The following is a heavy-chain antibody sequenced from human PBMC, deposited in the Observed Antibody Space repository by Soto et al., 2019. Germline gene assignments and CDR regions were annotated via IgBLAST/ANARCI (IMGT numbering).Heavy chain of an antibody. V-gene: IGHV1-18*01. D-gene: IGHD1-26*01. CDR2: IRAYNGHT. CDR3: ARDQGAGAYY. J-gene: IGHJ4*02. CDR1: GYTFTTYG. Sequence: QVQLVQSGPEVKKPGASVKVSCTASGYTFTTYGISWVRQAPGQGLEWVGRIRAYNGHTNYAQKLQGRVTMTTDTSTNTAYMELRGLTSGDTAVYYCARDQGAGAYYWGQGTLVNVSS.